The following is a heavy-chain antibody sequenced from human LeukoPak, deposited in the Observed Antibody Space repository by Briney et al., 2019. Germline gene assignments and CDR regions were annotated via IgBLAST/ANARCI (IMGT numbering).Heavy chain of an antibody. CDR1: GFTFSSYA. V-gene: IGHV3-23*01. J-gene: IGHJ4*02. Sequence: GGSLRLSCAASGFTFSSYAMSWVRQAPGKGLEWVSAISGSGGSTYYAASVKGRFTISRDNYKNTLYLQMNSLRAEDTAVYYCAKDGRSRAGFFDYWGQGTPVTVSS. CDR3: AKDGRSRAGFFDY. D-gene: IGHD1-14*01. CDR2: ISGSGGST.